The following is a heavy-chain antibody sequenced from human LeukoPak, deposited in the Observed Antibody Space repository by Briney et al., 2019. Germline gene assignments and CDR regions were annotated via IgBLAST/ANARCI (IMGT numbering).Heavy chain of an antibody. Sequence: SETLSLTCTVSGGSISSSSYYWGWIRQPPGKGLEWIGGIYYSGSTYHNPSLKSRVTISVDTSKNQFSLKVRSVTAADTAVYYCARQAVLGATRWFDPWGQGTLVTVSS. J-gene: IGHJ5*02. CDR2: IYYSGST. V-gene: IGHV4-39*01. D-gene: IGHD1-26*01. CDR1: GGSISSSSYY. CDR3: ARQAVLGATRWFDP.